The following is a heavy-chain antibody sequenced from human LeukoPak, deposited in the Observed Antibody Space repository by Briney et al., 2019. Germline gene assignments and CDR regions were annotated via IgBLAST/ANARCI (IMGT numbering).Heavy chain of an antibody. V-gene: IGHV4-4*07. CDR2: LHISGNT. CDR1: GGSISANH. D-gene: IGHD1-26*01. Sequence: PSETLSLTCTVSGGSISANHWVWIRQPAGKGLEWIGRLHISGNTNYNPSLKGRVTISLDTSKNQFSLRMTSATAADTAVYFCARDPLRSSFDLWGQGILVSVSS. J-gene: IGHJ4*02. CDR3: ARDPLRSSFDL.